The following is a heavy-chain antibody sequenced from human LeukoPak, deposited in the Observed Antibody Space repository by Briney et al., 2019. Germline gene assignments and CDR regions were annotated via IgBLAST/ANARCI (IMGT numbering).Heavy chain of an antibody. D-gene: IGHD5-24*01. CDR1: GFTFSSYW. CDR2: IKQGGSEK. Sequence: PGGSLRLSCAASGFTFSSYWMSWVRQAPGKGLEWVANIKQGGSEKYYVDSVKGRITISRDNAKNSLYLQLNSLRAEDTAVYYCARGDGQFDYWGQGTLVTVSS. J-gene: IGHJ4*02. V-gene: IGHV3-7*01. CDR3: ARGDGQFDY.